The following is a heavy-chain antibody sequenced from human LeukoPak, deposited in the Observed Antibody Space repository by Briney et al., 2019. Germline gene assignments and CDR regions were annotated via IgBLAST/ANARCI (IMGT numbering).Heavy chain of an antibody. CDR3: ARGRYDFWSGYRGYYYMDV. CDR1: GGSFSGYY. J-gene: IGHJ6*03. CDR2: INHSGST. Sequence: SETLSLTCAVYGGSFSGYYRSWIRQPPGKGLEWIGEINHSGSTNYNPSLKSRVTISVDTSKNQFSLKLSSATAADTAVYYCARGRYDFWSGYRGYYYMDVWGKGTTVTVSS. D-gene: IGHD3-3*01. V-gene: IGHV4-34*01.